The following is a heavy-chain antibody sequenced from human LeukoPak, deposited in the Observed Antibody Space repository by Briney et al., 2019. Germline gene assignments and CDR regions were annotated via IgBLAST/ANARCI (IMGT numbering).Heavy chain of an antibody. Sequence: QTGGSLRLSCAASGFRFSSYAMSWVRQAPGKGLEWVSAISGSGVSTYYADSVKGRFTISRDNSKNTLYLQMNSLRAEDTAVYYCAKVFGFGELSPVDYWGQGTLVTVSS. CDR1: GFRFSSYA. D-gene: IGHD3-10*01. CDR2: ISGSGVST. CDR3: AKVFGFGELSPVDY. J-gene: IGHJ4*02. V-gene: IGHV3-23*01.